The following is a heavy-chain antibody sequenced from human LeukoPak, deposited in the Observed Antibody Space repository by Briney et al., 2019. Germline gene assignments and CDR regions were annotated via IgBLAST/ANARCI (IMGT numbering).Heavy chain of an antibody. D-gene: IGHD5-24*01. CDR2: ISSSSSYI. J-gene: IGHJ6*02. CDR3: ARDRDGFTGSYYYYGMDV. V-gene: IGHV3-21*01. Sequence: PGQSLRLSCAASGFTFSSYSMNWVRQAPGKGLEWVSSISSSSSYIYYADSVKGRFTISRDNAKNSLYLQMNSLRAEDTAVYYCARDRDGFTGSYYYYGMDVWGQGTTVTVSS. CDR1: GFTFSSYS.